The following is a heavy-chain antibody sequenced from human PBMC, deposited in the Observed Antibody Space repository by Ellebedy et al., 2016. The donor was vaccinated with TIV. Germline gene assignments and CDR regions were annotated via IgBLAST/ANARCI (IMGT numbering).Heavy chain of an antibody. V-gene: IGHV3-23*01. Sequence: PGGSLRLSCAASGFTFSNYAMSWVRQAPGKGLEWVSAISRSGGRTYYAGSVKGRFTISRDNSTYTLYLQMNSLRAEDTAVYYCANVYSSTWADSWGQGTLVTVSS. J-gene: IGHJ4*02. D-gene: IGHD6-13*01. CDR1: GFTFSNYA. CDR3: ANVYSSTWADS. CDR2: ISRSGGRT.